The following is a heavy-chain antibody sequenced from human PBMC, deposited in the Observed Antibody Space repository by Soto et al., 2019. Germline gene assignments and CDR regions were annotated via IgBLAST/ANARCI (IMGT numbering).Heavy chain of an antibody. J-gene: IGHJ4*02. CDR3: GRGRSGELVVFY. Sequence: QVQLVQSGAEVKKSGASVKVSCKASGYTFTGYYIHWVRQAPGQGLEWMGEIGPNRGDTKYAQKFEGRVTMTRDTSICTVYKEFSNLSPEDTAVYYCGRGRSGELVVFYWGQGTLVTVYS. V-gene: IGHV1-2*02. CDR1: GYTFTGYY. D-gene: IGHD1-7*01. CDR2: IGPNRGDT.